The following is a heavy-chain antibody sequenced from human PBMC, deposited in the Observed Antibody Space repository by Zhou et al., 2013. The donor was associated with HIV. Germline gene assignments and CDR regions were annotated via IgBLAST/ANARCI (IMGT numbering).Heavy chain of an antibody. CDR2: INPNSGGT. J-gene: IGHJ6*02. CDR1: GYTFTDYY. Sequence: QVQLVQSGAEVKKPGASVKVSCKASGYTFTDYYMHWVRQAPGQGLEWMGWINPNSGGTNYAQKFQGRVTMTGDTSISTAYMELSKLRSDDTAVYYCARWAVAVTAHNYGMDVWGQGTTVTVSS. D-gene: IGHD2-21*02. V-gene: IGHV1-2*02. CDR3: ARWAVAVTAHNYGMDV.